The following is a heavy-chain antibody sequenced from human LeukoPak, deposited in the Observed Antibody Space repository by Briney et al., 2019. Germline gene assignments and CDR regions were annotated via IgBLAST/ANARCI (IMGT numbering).Heavy chain of an antibody. Sequence: ASVKVSCKASGGTFSSYAISWVRQAPGKGLEWMGGFDPEDGETIYAQKFQGRVTMTEDTSTDTAYMELSSLRSEDTAVYYCARRGKSIAGATGGFDYWGQGTLVTVSS. CDR2: FDPEDGET. CDR1: GGTFSSYA. CDR3: ARRGKSIAGATGGFDY. J-gene: IGHJ4*02. V-gene: IGHV1-24*01. D-gene: IGHD1-26*01.